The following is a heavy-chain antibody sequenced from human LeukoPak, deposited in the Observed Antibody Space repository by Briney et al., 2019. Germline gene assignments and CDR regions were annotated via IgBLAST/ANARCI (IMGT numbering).Heavy chain of an antibody. Sequence: GASVKVSCKASGYTFPLYYIHWLRPAPGEGLEWVGWILPNSGDTFYAQRFRGRVTMNSDTSTNTAYMDLYKLTSDDTAVYFCARPPHELVSAAPFDYWGQGTLVTVSS. CDR2: ILPNSGDT. D-gene: IGHD2-2*01. V-gene: IGHV1-2*02. CDR3: ARPPHELVSAAPFDY. J-gene: IGHJ4*02. CDR1: GYTFPLYY.